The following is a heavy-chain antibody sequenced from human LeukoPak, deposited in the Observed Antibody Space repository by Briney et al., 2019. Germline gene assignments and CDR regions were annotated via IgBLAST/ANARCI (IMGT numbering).Heavy chain of an antibody. CDR3: AKDYFPLDYYDSSGHYSNAFDI. CDR2: IWYDGSNK. V-gene: IGHV3-33*06. J-gene: IGHJ3*02. Sequence: PGGSLRLSCAASGFTFSSYGMHWVRQAPGKGLEWVAVIWYDGSNKYYADSVKGRFTISRDNSKNTLYLQMNSLRAEDTAVYYCAKDYFPLDYYDSSGHYSNAFDIWGQGTMVTVSS. D-gene: IGHD3-22*01. CDR1: GFTFSSYG.